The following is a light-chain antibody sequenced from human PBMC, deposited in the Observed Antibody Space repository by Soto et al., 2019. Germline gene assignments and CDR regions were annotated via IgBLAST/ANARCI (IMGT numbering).Light chain of an antibody. Sequence: QSALTQPPSASGSPGQSVTISCTGTSSDVGGYDRVSWFQQHPGKAPKLMIYDVSKRPSGVPDRFSGSKSGNTASLTVSGLQADDEADYYCSSHAGGHTWVFGGGTKLTVL. J-gene: IGLJ3*02. V-gene: IGLV2-8*01. CDR2: DVS. CDR3: SSHAGGHTWV. CDR1: SSDVGGYDR.